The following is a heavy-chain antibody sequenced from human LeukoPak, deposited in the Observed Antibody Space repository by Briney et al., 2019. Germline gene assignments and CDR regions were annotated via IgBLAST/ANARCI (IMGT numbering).Heavy chain of an antibody. CDR2: ISGSGGST. J-gene: IGHJ4*02. Sequence: GGSLRLSCAASGFTFSSYAMSWVRQAPGKGLEWVSAISGSGGSTYYADSVKGRFTISRDNSKNTLYLQMNSLRAEDTAVYYCAKDHADKDSSGLLRGTFDYWGQGTLVTVSS. D-gene: IGHD3-22*01. CDR3: AKDHADKDSSGLLRGTFDY. V-gene: IGHV3-23*01. CDR1: GFTFSSYA.